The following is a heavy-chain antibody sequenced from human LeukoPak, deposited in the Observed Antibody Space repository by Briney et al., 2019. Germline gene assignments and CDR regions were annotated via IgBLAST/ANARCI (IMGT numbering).Heavy chain of an antibody. CDR2: INHSGST. J-gene: IGHJ6*03. CDR1: GGSFSGYY. V-gene: IGHV4-34*01. CDR3: ASLYRVATYYYYMDV. D-gene: IGHD3-16*02. Sequence: SETLSLTCAVYGGSFSGYYWSWIRQPPGKGLEWIGEINHSGSTNYNPSLKSRVTISVDTSKNQFSLKLSSVSAADTAVYYCASLYRVATYYYYMDVWGKGTTVTVSS.